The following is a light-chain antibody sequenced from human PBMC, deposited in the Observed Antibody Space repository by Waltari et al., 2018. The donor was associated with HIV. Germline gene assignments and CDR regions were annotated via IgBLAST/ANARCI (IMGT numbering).Light chain of an antibody. CDR2: GVT. CDR3: NSYSSDDTVV. CDR1: IRNIGFFNL. Sequence: QSALTQPASVSGSPGQSLTITCTGTIRNIGFFNLVSWYQQYPGKAPQLILYGVTSLPPGVSNRFSGSKSGNTASLTISGLQTDDEAEYYCNSYSSDDTVVFGGGTKLTVL. J-gene: IGLJ2*01. V-gene: IGLV2-14*01.